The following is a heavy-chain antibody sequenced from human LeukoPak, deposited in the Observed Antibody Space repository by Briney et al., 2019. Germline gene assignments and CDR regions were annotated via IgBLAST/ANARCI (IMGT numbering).Heavy chain of an antibody. CDR3: ARPGQSNWWVYFNC. D-gene: IGHD2-15*01. J-gene: IGHJ4*02. V-gene: IGHV4-4*09. CDR1: AGSNSSYY. Sequence: SETLSLTCTVSAGSNSSYYWTWIRQPPGKGLEWIGYIHTSGSTNYNPSLKSRFPMSVDKPKKQCSLRLSSVNAADTAVYYCARPGQSNWWVYFNCWGQGTLVTVSS. CDR2: IHTSGST.